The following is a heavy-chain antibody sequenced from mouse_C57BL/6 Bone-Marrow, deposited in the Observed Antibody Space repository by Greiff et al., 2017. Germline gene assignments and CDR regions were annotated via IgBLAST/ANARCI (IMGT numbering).Heavy chain of an antibody. J-gene: IGHJ2*01. D-gene: IGHD2-3*01. CDR2: IDPEIGDT. V-gene: IGHV14-4*01. Sequence: EVNVVESGAELVRPGASVKLSCTASGFNIKDDYIHWVKQRPEQGLEWIGWIDPEIGDTEYASKFQGKATITSDTSSNTAYLQLSSLTSEDTAVDYCSSFDGNYFDFWGQGTPLTVAS. CDR3: SSFDGNYFDF. CDR1: GFNIKDDY.